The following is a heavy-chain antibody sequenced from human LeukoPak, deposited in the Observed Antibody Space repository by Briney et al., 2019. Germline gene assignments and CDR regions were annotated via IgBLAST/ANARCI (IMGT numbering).Heavy chain of an antibody. CDR2: ISAYNGNT. V-gene: IGHV1-18*01. CDR3: AVNYCSSTSCYPNWFDP. Sequence: ASVKVSCKASGYTFTSYGIGWVRQAPGQGLEWMGWISAYNGNTNYAQKLQGRVTMTADTSTSTAYMELRSLRSDDTAVYYCAVNYCSSTSCYPNWFDPWGQGTLVTVSS. CDR1: GYTFTSYG. J-gene: IGHJ5*02. D-gene: IGHD2-2*01.